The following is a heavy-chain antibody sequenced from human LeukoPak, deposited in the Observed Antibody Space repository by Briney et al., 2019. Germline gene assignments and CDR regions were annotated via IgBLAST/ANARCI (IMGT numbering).Heavy chain of an antibody. CDR1: GFTFSSYG. V-gene: IGHV3-33*01. D-gene: IGHD7-27*01. CDR3: ARDDRELGPYYFDY. Sequence: GGSLRLSCAASGFTFSSYGMHWVRQAPGKGLEWVAVIWYDGSNKYYADSVKGRFTISRDNSKNTLYLQMNSLRAEDTAVYYCARDDRELGPYYFDYWGQGTLVTVSS. CDR2: IWYDGSNK. J-gene: IGHJ4*02.